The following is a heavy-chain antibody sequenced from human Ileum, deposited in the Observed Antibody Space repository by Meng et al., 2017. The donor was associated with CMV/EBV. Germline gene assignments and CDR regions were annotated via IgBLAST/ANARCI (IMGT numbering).Heavy chain of an antibody. CDR1: GGSFKSHDW. V-gene: IGHV4-4*02. J-gene: IGHJ4*02. CDR2: TKHSGTA. D-gene: IGHD3-22*01. CDR3: ASNGYFSLDY. Sequence: SLTCAVCGGSFKSHDWWSWVRRPPGKGLEWIGETKHSGTATYNPSLKSRVTMSLDESKNDFSLRLTSVTAADTAVYYCASNGYFSLDYWSQGTLVTVSS.